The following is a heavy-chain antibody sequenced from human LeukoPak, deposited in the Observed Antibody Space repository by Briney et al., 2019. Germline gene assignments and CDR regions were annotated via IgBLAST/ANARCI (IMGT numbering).Heavy chain of an antibody. CDR1: GYTFTSYG. CDR3: ATGVQGYYYYYMDV. CDR2: FDPEDGET. V-gene: IGHV1-24*01. J-gene: IGHJ6*03. Sequence: GASVKVSCKASGYTFTSYGISWVRQAPGKGLEWMGGFDPEDGETIYAQKFQGRVTMTEDTSTDTAYMELSSLRSEDTAVYYCATGVQGYYYYYMDVWGKGTTVTVSS.